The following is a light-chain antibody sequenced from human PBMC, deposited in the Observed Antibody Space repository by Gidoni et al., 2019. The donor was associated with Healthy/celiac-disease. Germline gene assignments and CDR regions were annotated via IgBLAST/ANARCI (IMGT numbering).Light chain of an antibody. CDR3: QQPNSFPLT. CDR1: QCISSW. V-gene: IGKV1-12*01. Sequence: DSQMTQSPSSVSASVGERVTITCRASQCISSWLAWYQHKPRKDPKLLIYAASSFQSGVPSRFSGSGSGTAFTPPISSLQPEDFATFYCQQPNSFPLTFGGGTKVEIK. CDR2: AAS. J-gene: IGKJ4*01.